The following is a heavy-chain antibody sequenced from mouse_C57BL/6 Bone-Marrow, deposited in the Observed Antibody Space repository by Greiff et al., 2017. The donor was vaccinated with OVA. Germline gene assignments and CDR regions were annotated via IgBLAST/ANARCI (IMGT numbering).Heavy chain of an antibody. CDR3: TRDGYYAMDY. J-gene: IGHJ4*01. D-gene: IGHD2-3*01. CDR1: GFTFSSYA. Sequence: EVKVVESGEGLVKPGGSLKLSCAASGFTFSSYAMSWVRQTPEKRLEWVAYISSGGDYIYYADTVTGRVTISRDNARNTLYLQMSSLKSEDTAMYYCTRDGYYAMDYWGQGTSVTVSS. CDR2: ISSGGDYI. V-gene: IGHV5-9-1*02.